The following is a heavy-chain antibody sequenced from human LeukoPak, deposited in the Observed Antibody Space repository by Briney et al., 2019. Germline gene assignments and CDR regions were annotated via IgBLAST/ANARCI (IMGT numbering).Heavy chain of an antibody. Sequence: GGSLRLSCVASGLSFSSVWMSWVRQAPGKGLEWVANIKEDGSEKYYVDSVKGRFTISRDNVKNSLYLQMNSLRAEDTAVYYCAKGLPYESRAYYDRLFDEWGQGTLVTVSS. J-gene: IGHJ4*02. D-gene: IGHD3-22*01. CDR3: AKGLPYESRAYYDRLFDE. V-gene: IGHV3-7*03. CDR1: GLSFSSVW. CDR2: IKEDGSEK.